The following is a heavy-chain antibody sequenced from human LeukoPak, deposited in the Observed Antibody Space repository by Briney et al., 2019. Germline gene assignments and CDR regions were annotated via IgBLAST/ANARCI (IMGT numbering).Heavy chain of an antibody. V-gene: IGHV1-2*02. D-gene: IGHD3-10*01. CDR2: INPNSGGT. Sequence: ASVKVSCKASGYTFTGHYMHWVRQAPGQGLEWMGWINPNSGGTNYAQKFQGRVTMTRDTSISTAYMELSRLRSDDTAVYYCARHITMVRGVIIVSDAFDIWGQGTMVTVSS. CDR1: GYTFTGHY. CDR3: ARHITMVRGVIIVSDAFDI. J-gene: IGHJ3*02.